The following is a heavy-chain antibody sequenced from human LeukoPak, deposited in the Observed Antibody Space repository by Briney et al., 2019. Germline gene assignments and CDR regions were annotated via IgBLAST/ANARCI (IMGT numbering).Heavy chain of an antibody. V-gene: IGHV3-43*01. J-gene: IGHJ4*02. Sequence: GGSLRLSCAASGFTFDDFTMHWVRQAPGKSLEWVSLISWDGGSTYYADSVKGRFTISRDNSKNSLYLQMNSLRTEDTALYYCAKDPTYYYDSSGYYFDYWGQGTLVTVSS. CDR2: ISWDGGST. CDR3: AKDPTYYYDSSGYYFDY. D-gene: IGHD3-22*01. CDR1: GFTFDDFT.